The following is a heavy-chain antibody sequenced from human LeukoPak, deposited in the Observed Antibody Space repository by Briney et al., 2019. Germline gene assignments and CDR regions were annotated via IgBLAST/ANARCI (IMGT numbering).Heavy chain of an antibody. CDR2: ISGSGGST. D-gene: IGHD3-22*01. V-gene: IGHV3-23*01. CDR1: GFTFSSYA. CDR3: ATGMSYYDSSGNFDY. Sequence: GGSLRLSCAASGFTFSSYAMSWVRQAPGKGLEWVSAISGSGGSTYYADSVKGRFTISRDNSKNTLYLQMNSLRAEDTAVYYCATGMSYYDSSGNFDYWGQGTLDTVSS. J-gene: IGHJ4*02.